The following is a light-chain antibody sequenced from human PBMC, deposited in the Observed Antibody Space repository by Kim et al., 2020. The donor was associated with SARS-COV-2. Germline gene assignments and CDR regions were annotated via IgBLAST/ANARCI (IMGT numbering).Light chain of an antibody. CDR2: DVS. CDR1: SSDVGGYNY. J-gene: IGLJ1*01. Sequence: QSALTQPASVSGSPGQSITISCTGTSSDVGGYNYVSWYQQHPGKAPKLMIYDVSKRPSGVSNRFSGSKSGNTASLTISGLQAEDEADYYCSSYTSSSTSLYGFGTATKVTVL. CDR3: SSYTSSSTSLYG. V-gene: IGLV2-14*01.